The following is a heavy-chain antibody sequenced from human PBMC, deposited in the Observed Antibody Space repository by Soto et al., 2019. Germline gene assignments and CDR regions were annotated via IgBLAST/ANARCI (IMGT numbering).Heavy chain of an antibody. D-gene: IGHD3-10*01. CDR1: GGTFSSYA. CDR2: IIPIFGTA. J-gene: IGHJ4*02. V-gene: IGHV1-69*01. Sequence: QVQLVQSGAEVKKPGSSVKVSCKASGGTFSSYAISWVRQAPGQGLEGMGGIIPIFGTANYAQKFQGRVTITADESTSTAYMELSSLRSEDTAVYYCARVGSAYYYGSGSYSPFDYWGQGTLVTVSS. CDR3: ARVGSAYYYGSGSYSPFDY.